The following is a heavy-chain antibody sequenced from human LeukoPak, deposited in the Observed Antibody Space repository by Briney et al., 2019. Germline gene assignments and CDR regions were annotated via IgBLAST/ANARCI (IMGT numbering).Heavy chain of an antibody. CDR2: INQSGST. D-gene: IGHD3-3*02. CDR3: ARGGIRQTFDN. J-gene: IGHJ4*02. Sequence: SETLSLTCAVEGGSFSGFYWTWVRQPPGKGLEWIGEINQSGSTNYNSSLKSRVTVSVDTSKNQFSLNLTSVTAADTAVYYCARGGIRQTFDNGGQGTLVTVSS. V-gene: IGHV4-34*01. CDR1: GGSFSGFY.